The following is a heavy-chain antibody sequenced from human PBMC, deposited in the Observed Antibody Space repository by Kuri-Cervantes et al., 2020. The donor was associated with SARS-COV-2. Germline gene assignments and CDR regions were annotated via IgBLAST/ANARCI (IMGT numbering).Heavy chain of an antibody. V-gene: IGHV1-69*05. J-gene: IGHJ4*02. D-gene: IGHD1-26*01. Sequence: SVKVSCKASGYTFTSYGISWVRQAPGQGLEWMGGIIPIFGTANYAQKFQGRVTITTDESTSTAYMELSSLRSEDTAVYYCARGGVGATQDCSFDYRGQGTLVTVSS. CDR2: IIPIFGTA. CDR3: ARGGVGATQDCSFDY. CDR1: GYTFTSYG.